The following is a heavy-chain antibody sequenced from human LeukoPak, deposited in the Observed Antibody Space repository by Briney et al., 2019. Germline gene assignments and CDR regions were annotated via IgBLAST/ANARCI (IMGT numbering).Heavy chain of an antibody. Sequence: ASVKVSCKGSGYTFSSYDINWVRQATGQGLEWMGWMNPDTGNSGYAQKFQGRVTMTRDTSISTAYMELRSLRSDDTAVYYCARAGYCSGGSCFVRPFDYWGQGTLVTVSS. CDR1: GYTFSSYD. CDR3: ARAGYCSGGSCFVRPFDY. CDR2: MNPDTGNS. D-gene: IGHD2-15*01. V-gene: IGHV1-8*01. J-gene: IGHJ4*02.